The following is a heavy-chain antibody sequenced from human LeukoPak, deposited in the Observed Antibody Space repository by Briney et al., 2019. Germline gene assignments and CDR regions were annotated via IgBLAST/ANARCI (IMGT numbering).Heavy chain of an antibody. CDR3: ARAFQTAMVSLYFDY. D-gene: IGHD5-18*01. CDR1: GYTFTSYG. V-gene: IGHV1-18*01. Sequence: ASVKVSCKASGYTFTSYGISWVRQAPGQGLEWMGWISAYNGNTNYAQKLQGRVTMTTDTSTSTAYMELRSLRSDDTAVYYCARAFQTAMVSLYFDYWGQGTLVTVSS. CDR2: ISAYNGNT. J-gene: IGHJ4*02.